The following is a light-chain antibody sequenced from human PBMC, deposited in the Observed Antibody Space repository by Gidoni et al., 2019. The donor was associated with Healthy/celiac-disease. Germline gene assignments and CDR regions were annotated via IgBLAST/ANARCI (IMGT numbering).Light chain of an antibody. V-gene: IGKV3-20*01. CDR3: QQYGSSPIT. Sequence: EIVLTQSPGTLSLSTGERATLSCRASQSVSSSYLAWYQQKPGQAPTLLIYGASSRATVIPDRFSGSWSGTDFTLTISRLAPEDFAVYSSQQYGSSPITFGQVTRLEIK. CDR1: QSVSSSY. CDR2: GAS. J-gene: IGKJ5*01.